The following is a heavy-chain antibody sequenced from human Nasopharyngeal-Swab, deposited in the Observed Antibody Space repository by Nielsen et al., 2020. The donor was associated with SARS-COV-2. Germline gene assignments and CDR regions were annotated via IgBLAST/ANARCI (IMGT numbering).Heavy chain of an antibody. V-gene: IGHV5-51*01. CDR3: ASLRSGWFPSYFDY. CDR2: IYPGDSDT. Sequence: GESLKISCKGSGYSFSSHWIAWVRQMPGKGLEWMGIIYPGDSDTRYSPSFQGQVTISADKSISTAYLQWSSLKASDTAMYYCASLRSGWFPSYFDYWGQGTLVTVSS. CDR1: GYSFSSHW. D-gene: IGHD6-19*01. J-gene: IGHJ4*02.